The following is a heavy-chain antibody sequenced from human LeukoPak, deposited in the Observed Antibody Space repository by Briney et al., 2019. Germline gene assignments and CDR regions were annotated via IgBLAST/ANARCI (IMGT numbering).Heavy chain of an antibody. D-gene: IGHD3-22*01. V-gene: IGHV4-59*08. CDR2: IHYSGST. CDR3: ARHYDSSGYYFGY. Sequence: SETLSLTCTVSDGSINNYYWTWIRQPPGKGLEWIGCIHYSGSTNYNPSLKSRVSISVDTSKNQFSLKLSSVTAADTAVYYCARHYDSSGYYFGYWGQGTLVTVSS. CDR1: DGSINNYY. J-gene: IGHJ4*02.